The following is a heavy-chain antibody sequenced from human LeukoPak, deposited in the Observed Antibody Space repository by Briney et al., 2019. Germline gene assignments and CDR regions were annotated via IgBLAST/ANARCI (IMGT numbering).Heavy chain of an antibody. Sequence: SVKVSCKASGGTFSSYAISWVRQAPGQGLEWMGGIIPIFGTANYAQKFQGRVTITADESTSTAYMELSSLRSEDTAVYYCARGALVPAARQVYNWFDPWGQGTLVTVSS. V-gene: IGHV1-69*13. CDR1: GGTFSSYA. CDR2: IIPIFGTA. D-gene: IGHD2-2*01. CDR3: ARGALVPAARQVYNWFDP. J-gene: IGHJ5*02.